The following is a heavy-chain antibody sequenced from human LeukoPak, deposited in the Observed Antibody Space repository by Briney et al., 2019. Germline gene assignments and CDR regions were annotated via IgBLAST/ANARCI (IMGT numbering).Heavy chain of an antibody. CDR2: MNPNSGNT. CDR1: GYTFTSYD. V-gene: IGHV1-8*03. J-gene: IGHJ6*03. D-gene: IGHD2-15*01. Sequence: ASVKVSCKASGYTFTSYDINWVRQATGQGLEWMGWMNPNSGNTGYAQKFQGRVTITRNTSISTAYMELSSLRSEDTAVYYCARNLGYCSGGSCYYYMDVWGKGTTVTVSS. CDR3: ARNLGYCSGGSCYYYMDV.